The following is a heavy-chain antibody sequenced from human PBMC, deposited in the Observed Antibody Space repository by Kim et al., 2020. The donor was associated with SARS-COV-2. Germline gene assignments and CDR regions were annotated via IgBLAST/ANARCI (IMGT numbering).Heavy chain of an antibody. CDR1: GFSFGDKA. CDR3: SKSSTIWFGED. Sequence: GGSLRLSCVGSGFSFGDKAMHWVRQAPGKGLEWVAGISWNSLSIGYADSVRGRFTISRDNAKNSLFLQMNSLRAEDTAFYFCSKSSTIWFGEDWGQGTLVTVSS. V-gene: IGHV3-9*01. D-gene: IGHD3-10*01. CDR2: ISWNSLSI. J-gene: IGHJ4*02.